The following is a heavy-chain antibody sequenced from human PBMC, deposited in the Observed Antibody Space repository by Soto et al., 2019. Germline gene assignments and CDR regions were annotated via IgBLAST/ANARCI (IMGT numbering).Heavy chain of an antibody. J-gene: IGHJ4*02. D-gene: IGHD6-19*01. Sequence: GKGLEWIGYIYYSGSTNYNPSLKSRVTISVDTSKNQFSLKLSSVTAADTAVYYCARGGPSGWTYYFDYWGQGTLVIVSS. CDR2: IYYSGST. CDR3: ARGGPSGWTYYFDY. V-gene: IGHV4-59*01.